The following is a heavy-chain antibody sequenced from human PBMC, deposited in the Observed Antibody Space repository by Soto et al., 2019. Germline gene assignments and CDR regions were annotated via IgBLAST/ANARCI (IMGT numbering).Heavy chain of an antibody. D-gene: IGHD3-22*01. CDR2: MYYSGST. V-gene: IGHV4-39*02. CDR3: ARPPYDSSGYYYGA. J-gene: IGHJ5*02. Sequence: QLQLQESGPGLVKPSETLSLTCTVSGGSISSSSYYWGWIRQPPGKGLEWIGSMYYSGSTYYNPSLKSRVTVSVDTSKNHFSLKLSSVTAADTAMYYCARPPYDSSGYYYGAWGQGTLVTVSS. CDR1: GGSISSSSYY.